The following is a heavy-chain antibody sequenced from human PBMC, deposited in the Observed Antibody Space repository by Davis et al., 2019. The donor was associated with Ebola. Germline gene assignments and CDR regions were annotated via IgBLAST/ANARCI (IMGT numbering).Heavy chain of an antibody. Sequence: LRLSCTVSGGSIGSGDHYWSWIRQSPGKGLEWIGYIHYSGSTYYNPSLKSRLDISVDTSKNQFSLRLTSVTAADTAVYYCARDTTTVVTGWFDPWGQGTLVTVSS. J-gene: IGHJ5*02. V-gene: IGHV4-31*03. CDR1: GGSIGSGDHY. D-gene: IGHD4-23*01. CDR2: IHYSGST. CDR3: ARDTTTVVTGWFDP.